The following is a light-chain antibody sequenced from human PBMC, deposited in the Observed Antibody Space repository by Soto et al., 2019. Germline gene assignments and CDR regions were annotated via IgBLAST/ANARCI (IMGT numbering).Light chain of an antibody. J-gene: IGLJ3*02. CDR3: TSYTTSSTLV. CDR1: SNDIGTYRY. CDR2: EVS. V-gene: IGLV2-14*01. Sequence: QSALTQPASVSGSPGQSITISCTGTSNDIGTYRYVSWYQQHAGKVPKLIIFEVSDRPSGDSHRFSGSKSGNTASLTISGIQAEDEADYYCTSYTTSSTLVFGVGTKLTVL.